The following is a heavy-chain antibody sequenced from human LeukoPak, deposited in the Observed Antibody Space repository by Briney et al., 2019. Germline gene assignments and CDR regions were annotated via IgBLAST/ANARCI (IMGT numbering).Heavy chain of an antibody. CDR2: ISAYNGNT. J-gene: IGHJ6*03. CDR3: ARNIFLERLPFHDYYYDMDV. V-gene: IGHV1-18*01. CDR1: GYTFTSYG. D-gene: IGHD3-3*01. Sequence: ASVKVSCKASGYTFTSYGISWVRQAPGQGLEWMGWISAYNGNTNYAQKLQGRVTMTTDTSTSTAYTELKSLRFDDTAVYYCARNIFLERLPFHDYYYDMDVWGKGTTVTVSS.